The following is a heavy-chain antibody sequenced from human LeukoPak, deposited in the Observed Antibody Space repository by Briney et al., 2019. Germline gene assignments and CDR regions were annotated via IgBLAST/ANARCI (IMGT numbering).Heavy chain of an antibody. CDR1: GFTFSSYA. CDR2: ISGSGGST. CDR3: ARQLQLEQGAPFDY. V-gene: IGHV3-23*01. J-gene: IGHJ4*02. D-gene: IGHD1-1*01. Sequence: GGSLRLSCAASGFTFSSYAMSWVRQAPGKGLEWVSAISGSGGSTYYADSVKGRFTISRDNSKNTLYLQMNSLRAEDTAVYYCARQLQLEQGAPFDYWGQGTLVTVSS.